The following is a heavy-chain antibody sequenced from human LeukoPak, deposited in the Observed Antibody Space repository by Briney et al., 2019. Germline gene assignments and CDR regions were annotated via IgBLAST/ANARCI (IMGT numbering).Heavy chain of an antibody. D-gene: IGHD4-17*01. J-gene: IGHJ4*02. Sequence: ASVKVSCKASGYTFTGYYMHWVRQAPGQGLEWMGWINPNSGGTNYAQKFQGRVTMTRDTSTSTAYMELSRLRSDDTAVYYCARVNTVSYYFDYWGQGTLVTVSS. CDR1: GYTFTGYY. V-gene: IGHV1-2*02. CDR3: ARVNTVSYYFDY. CDR2: INPNSGGT.